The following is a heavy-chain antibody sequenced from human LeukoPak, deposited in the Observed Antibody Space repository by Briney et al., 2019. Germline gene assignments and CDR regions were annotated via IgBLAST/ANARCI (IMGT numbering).Heavy chain of an antibody. J-gene: IGHJ4*02. D-gene: IGHD6-19*01. Sequence: GGSLRLSCAASGFIFSSHNMNWARQAPGKGLEWVSYISSSSSYIFYADSVRGRFTISRDNAKNSLYLQMNSLRAEDTALYHCARRRDWYAGFDYWGQGTLVTVSS. CDR2: ISSSSSYI. V-gene: IGHV3-21*04. CDR1: GFIFSSHN. CDR3: ARRRDWYAGFDY.